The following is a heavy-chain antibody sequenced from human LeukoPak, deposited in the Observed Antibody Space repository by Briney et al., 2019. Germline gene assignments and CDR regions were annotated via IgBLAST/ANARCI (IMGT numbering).Heavy chain of an antibody. CDR2: ISGSGGST. CDR3: ARHTGSTWSTGY. V-gene: IGHV3-23*01. Sequence: PGGSLTLSCAASGFTFSSYAMSWVRQAPGKGLEWVSAISGSGGSTYYADSVKGRFTISRDNSKNTLYLQMNSLRAGDTAVYYCARHTGSTWSTGYWGQGTLVTVSS. CDR1: GFTFSSYA. J-gene: IGHJ4*02. D-gene: IGHD6-13*01.